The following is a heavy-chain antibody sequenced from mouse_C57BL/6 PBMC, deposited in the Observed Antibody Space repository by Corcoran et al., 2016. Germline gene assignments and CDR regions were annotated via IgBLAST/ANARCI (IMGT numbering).Heavy chain of an antibody. Sequence: EVQLQQSGPELVKPGASVKISCKASGYTFTDYYMNWVKQSHGKSLEWIGDINPNNGGTSYNQKFKGKATLTVDKSSSTAYMLLSSLTSEDSAVYFCARGLFAYWGQGTLVTVSA. CDR2: INPNNGGT. D-gene: IGHD3-1*01. CDR3: ARGLFAY. CDR1: GYTFTDYY. V-gene: IGHV1-26*01. J-gene: IGHJ3*01.